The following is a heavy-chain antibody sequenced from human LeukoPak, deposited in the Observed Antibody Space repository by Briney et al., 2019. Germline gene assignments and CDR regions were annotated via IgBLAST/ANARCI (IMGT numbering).Heavy chain of an antibody. D-gene: IGHD3-3*01. V-gene: IGHV3-23*01. Sequence: QTGGSLRLSCAASGFTFSSYAMSWVRQAPGKGLEWVSAISGSGGSTYYADSVKGRFTISRDNSKNTLYLQINSLRAEDTAVYYCAKDQVFQRTYYDFWSGYTNQFDYWGQGTLVTVSS. CDR1: GFTFSSYA. CDR3: AKDQVFQRTYYDFWSGYTNQFDY. CDR2: ISGSGGST. J-gene: IGHJ4*02.